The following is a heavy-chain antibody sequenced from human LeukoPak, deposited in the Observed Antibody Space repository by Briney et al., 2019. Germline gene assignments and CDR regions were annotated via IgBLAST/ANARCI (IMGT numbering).Heavy chain of an antibody. Sequence: SETLSLTCTVSGGSISSSSYYWGWIRQPPGKGLEWIGSIYCSGSTYYNPSIKSRVTISVDTSKNQFSLKPSSVTAADTAVYYCARDPILGYCSSTSCSDYWGQGTLVTVSS. CDR3: ARDPILGYCSSTSCSDY. V-gene: IGHV4-39*02. CDR2: IYCSGST. J-gene: IGHJ4*02. D-gene: IGHD2-2*01. CDR1: GGSISSSSYY.